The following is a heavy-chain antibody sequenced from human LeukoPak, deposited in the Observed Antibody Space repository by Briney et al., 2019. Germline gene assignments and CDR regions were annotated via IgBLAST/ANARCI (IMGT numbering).Heavy chain of an antibody. Sequence: ASVKVSCKASGYTFTNYGVTWVRQAPGQGLEWMGWISTYNGNTNYARKVQGRVTMTTDTSTSTAYMELRSLRSDDTAVYYCARDLGWGSSSWYWWFDPWGQGTLVTVSS. J-gene: IGHJ5*02. V-gene: IGHV1-18*01. CDR1: GYTFTNYG. CDR2: ISTYNGNT. D-gene: IGHD6-13*01. CDR3: ARDLGWGSSSWYWWFDP.